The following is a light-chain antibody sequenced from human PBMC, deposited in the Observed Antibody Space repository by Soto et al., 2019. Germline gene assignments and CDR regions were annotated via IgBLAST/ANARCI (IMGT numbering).Light chain of an antibody. CDR2: AAS. CDR1: QTINVY. CDR3: QQNYRTPYS. Sequence: DIQVTQSPSSLSVSLGDRVTITCRSSQTINVYLNWYQKKPGTPPKLLIYAASNLQSGVPSRFTGRGSGTDFTLTISSLQPEDFATYYCQQNYRTPYSFGQGTKLEI. J-gene: IGKJ2*03. V-gene: IGKV1-39*01.